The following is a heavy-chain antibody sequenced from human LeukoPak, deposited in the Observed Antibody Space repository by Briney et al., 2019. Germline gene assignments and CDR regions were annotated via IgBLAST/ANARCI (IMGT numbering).Heavy chain of an antibody. J-gene: IGHJ5*02. D-gene: IGHD4-17*01. CDR2: ISAYNGNT. V-gene: IGHV1-18*01. Sequence: ASVKVSCKASGGTFSSYAISWVRQAPGQGLEWMGWISAYNGNTNYAQKLQGRVTTTTDTSTSTAYMELRSLRSDDTAVYYCARGGYGDFDINWFDPWGQGTLVTVSS. CDR3: ARGGYGDFDINWFDP. CDR1: GGTFSSYA.